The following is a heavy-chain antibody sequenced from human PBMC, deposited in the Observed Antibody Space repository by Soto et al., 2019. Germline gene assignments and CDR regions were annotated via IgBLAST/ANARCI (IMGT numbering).Heavy chain of an antibody. CDR3: ARVGGSTGTTSYSGMDV. CDR1: GYSFTSNG. Sequence: QVQLVQSGAEVKKPGASVKVSCKASGYSFTSNGLSWVRQAPGQGLEWMGWISPYNGDTSYAQNLQGSVTMTPETSTSTAYMELRSLRSGETAMYYCARVGGSTGTTSYSGMDVWGQGTSVTVSS. J-gene: IGHJ6*02. D-gene: IGHD4-17*01. CDR2: ISPYNGDT. V-gene: IGHV1-18*04.